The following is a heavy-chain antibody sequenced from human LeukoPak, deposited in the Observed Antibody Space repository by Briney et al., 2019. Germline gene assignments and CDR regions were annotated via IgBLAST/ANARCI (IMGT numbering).Heavy chain of an antibody. CDR2: ISWNSGSI. J-gene: IGHJ4*02. CDR3: ARGPRSFFGPYDKDY. V-gene: IGHV3-20*04. Sequence: PGGSLRLSCAASGFTFSSYAMSWVRQAPGKGLEWVSGISWNSGSIGYADSVKGRFTISRDNAKNSLYLQMNSLRAEDTAVYYCARGPRSFFGPYDKDYWGQGTLVTVSS. CDR1: GFTFSSYA. D-gene: IGHD3-16*01.